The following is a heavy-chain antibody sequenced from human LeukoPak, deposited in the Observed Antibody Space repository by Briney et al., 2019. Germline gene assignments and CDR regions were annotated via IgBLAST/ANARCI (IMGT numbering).Heavy chain of an antibody. CDR1: GFTFTSSA. D-gene: IGHD1-26*01. CDR2: IVVGSGNT. J-gene: IGHJ3*02. V-gene: IGHV1-58*01. CDR3: AAGAEWEQLSSFAFDI. Sequence: ASVKVSCKASGFTFTSSAVQWVRQARGQRLEWIGWIVVGSGNTNYAQKFQERVTITRDMSTSTAYMELSSLRSEDTAVYYCAAGAEWEQLSSFAFDIWGQGTMVTVSS.